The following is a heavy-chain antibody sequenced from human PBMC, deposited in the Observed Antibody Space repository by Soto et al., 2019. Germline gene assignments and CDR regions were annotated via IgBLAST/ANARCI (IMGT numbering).Heavy chain of an antibody. CDR2: IYYSWGT. J-gene: IGHJ4*02. Sequence: SETLSLTWTGSGGSIRRYYWSLIRQPPGKGLEWIGYIYYSWGTNYNPSLKSRVTISVDTSKNQFSLKLSSVPAADTAVYYCARLNRDYDILTGYRTQYFDYWGPGPLVTVSS. CDR1: GGSIRRYY. CDR3: ARLNRDYDILTGYRTQYFDY. V-gene: IGHV4-59*08. D-gene: IGHD3-9*01.